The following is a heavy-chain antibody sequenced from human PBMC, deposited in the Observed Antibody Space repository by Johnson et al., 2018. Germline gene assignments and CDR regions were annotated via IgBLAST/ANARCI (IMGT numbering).Heavy chain of an antibody. CDR1: GFTFSSYG. D-gene: IGHD3-22*01. CDR2: ISYDGSNK. CDR3: AKDQYCYDSSGYYPYYYYYYMDV. J-gene: IGHJ6*03. V-gene: IGHV3-30*18. Sequence: VQLVESGGGVVQPGRSLRLSCAASGFTFSSYGMHWVRQAPGKGLEWVAVISYDGSNKYYADSVKGRFTISRDNSKNTLYLQMNSRRAEDTAVYYCAKDQYCYDSSGYYPYYYYYYMDVWGKGTTVTVSS.